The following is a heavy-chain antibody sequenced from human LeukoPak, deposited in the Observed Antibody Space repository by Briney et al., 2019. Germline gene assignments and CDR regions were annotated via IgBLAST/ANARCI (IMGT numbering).Heavy chain of an antibody. CDR1: GYSISSSYY. J-gene: IGHJ4*02. CDR3: ASLPSNTVTHDY. V-gene: IGHV4-38-2*01. CDR2: IYHSGST. D-gene: IGHD4-11*01. Sequence: PSETLSLTCAVSGYSISSSYYWGWIRQPPGKGLEWIGTIYHSGSTHYKPSLKQRVNLPVDTPKNQFSLTLTSETAANTAVYYCASLPSNTVTHDYWGQGTLVTVSS.